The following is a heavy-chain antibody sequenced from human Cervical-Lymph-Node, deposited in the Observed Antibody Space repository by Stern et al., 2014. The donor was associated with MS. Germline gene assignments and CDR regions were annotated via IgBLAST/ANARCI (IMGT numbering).Heavy chain of an antibody. CDR3: TRDLLASNWFEYYFDF. V-gene: IGHV3-49*05. CDR1: GFTLEDYS. J-gene: IGHJ4*02. CDR2: IRSIAHDGTT. D-gene: IGHD3-10*01. Sequence: EVQLVESGGGLVKPGRSLRLSCTASGFTLEDYSMSWFRQAPGKGLEWVGSIRSIAHDGTTEYAASVKGRFSMSRDDSRSTAYLQMNSLKTEDTAVYYCTRDLLASNWFEYYFDFWGRGTLVTVSS.